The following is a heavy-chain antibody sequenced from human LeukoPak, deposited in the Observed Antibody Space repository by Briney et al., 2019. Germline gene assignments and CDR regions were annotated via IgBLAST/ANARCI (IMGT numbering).Heavy chain of an antibody. J-gene: IGHJ6*02. V-gene: IGHV4-4*02. CDR3: ARQHCSSTSCSLYYYYYGMDV. CDR2: IYHSGST. Sequence: SGTLSLTCAVSGGSISSTDWWSWVRQPPGKGLEWIGEIYHSGSTNYNPSLKSRVTISVDKSKNQFSLKLTSVTAADTAVYYCARQHCSSTSCSLYYYYYGMDVWGQGTTVTVSS. D-gene: IGHD2-2*01. CDR1: GGSISSTDW.